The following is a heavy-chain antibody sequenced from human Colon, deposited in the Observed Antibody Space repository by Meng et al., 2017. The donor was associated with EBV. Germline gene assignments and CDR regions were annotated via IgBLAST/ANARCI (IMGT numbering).Heavy chain of an antibody. CDR1: GGSFSGYF. D-gene: IGHD3-9*01. CDR3: ARVPTTGYKDH. CDR2: VSHPGSA. J-gene: IGHJ4*02. Sequence: VLLQQLGAGLLKPSETLSLTCTVNGGSFSGYFWSWVRQPPGKGMEWIGEVSHPGSANYNPSLKSRVTISVDASEKQFSLRLTSVTAADSAVYYCARVPTTGYKDHWGQGTLVTVSS. V-gene: IGHV4-34*01.